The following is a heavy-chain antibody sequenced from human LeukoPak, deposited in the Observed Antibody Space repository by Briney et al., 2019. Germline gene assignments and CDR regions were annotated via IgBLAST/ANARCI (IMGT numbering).Heavy chain of an antibody. CDR2: FDPEDGET. CDR3: AATERTIFGDTLPDY. J-gene: IGHJ4*02. V-gene: IGHV1-24*01. D-gene: IGHD3-3*01. CDR1: GYTLTELS. Sequence: GASVKVSCKVSGYTLTELSMHWVRQAPGKGLEWMGGFDPEDGETIYAQKFQGRVTTTEDTSTDTAYMELSSLRSEDTAVYYCAATERTIFGDTLPDYWGQGTLVTVSS.